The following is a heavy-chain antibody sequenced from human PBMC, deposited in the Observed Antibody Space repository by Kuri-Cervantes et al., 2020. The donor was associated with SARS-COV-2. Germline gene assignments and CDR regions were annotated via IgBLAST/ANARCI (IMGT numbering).Heavy chain of an antibody. CDR2: ISGSGGST. CDR1: GFTFSSYA. Sequence: GGSLRLSCAASGFTFSSYAMHWVRQAPGKGLEWVSAISGSGGSTYYADSVKGRFTISRDDLKNMAYLQMNSLKTEDTAVYYCTTLIDYWGQGALVTVSS. V-gene: IGHV3-23*01. J-gene: IGHJ4*02. CDR3: TTLIDY.